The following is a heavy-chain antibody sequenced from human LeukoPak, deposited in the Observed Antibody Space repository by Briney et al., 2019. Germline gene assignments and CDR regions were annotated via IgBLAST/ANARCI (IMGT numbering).Heavy chain of an antibody. D-gene: IGHD3-22*01. Sequence: PSETLSLTCTVSGGSISSYYWSWIRQPAGKGLEWIGRIYTSGSTNYNPSLKSRVTISVDTSKNQFSLKLSSVTAADTAVYYCARLRDYYDSSGFAYYYYGMDVWGQGTTVTVSS. V-gene: IGHV4-4*07. J-gene: IGHJ6*02. CDR2: IYTSGST. CDR1: GGSISSYY. CDR3: ARLRDYYDSSGFAYYYYGMDV.